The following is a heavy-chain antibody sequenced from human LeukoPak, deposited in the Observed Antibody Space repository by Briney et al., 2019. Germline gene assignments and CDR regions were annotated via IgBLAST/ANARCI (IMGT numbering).Heavy chain of an antibody. CDR1: GYTFTGYY. D-gene: IGHD3-3*01. J-gene: IGHJ4*02. CDR3: AREFYDFRSGYSTQLDY. V-gene: IGHV1-2*02. Sequence: ASVKVSCKASGYTFTGYYMHWVRQAPGQGLEWMGWINPNSGGTNYAQKFQGRVTMTRDTSISTAYMELSRLRSDDTAVYYCAREFYDFRSGYSTQLDYWGQGTLVTVSS. CDR2: INPNSGGT.